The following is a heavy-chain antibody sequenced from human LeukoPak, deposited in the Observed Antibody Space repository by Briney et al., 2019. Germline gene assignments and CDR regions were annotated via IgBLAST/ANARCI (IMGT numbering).Heavy chain of an antibody. Sequence: SVKVSCKASGYTFTSYYMHWVRQAPGQGLEWMGRIIPILGIANYAQKFQGRVTITADKSTSTAYMELSSLRSEDTAVYYCARTTYYYGSGSYYPPSLFDYWGQGTLVTVS. CDR2: IIPILGIA. J-gene: IGHJ4*02. V-gene: IGHV1-69*02. CDR1: GYTFTSYY. D-gene: IGHD3-10*01. CDR3: ARTTYYYGSGSYYPPSLFDY.